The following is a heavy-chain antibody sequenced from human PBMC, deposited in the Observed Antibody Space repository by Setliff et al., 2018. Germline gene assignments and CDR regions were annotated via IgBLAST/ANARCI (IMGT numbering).Heavy chain of an antibody. Sequence: ASVKVSCKASGYTFTAFGVSWVRQVPGQGLEWLGWISPYNGITRYGQKFQGRVTLTSETTTGTVYMELRSLNSDDTAVYYCARDVPLTTVTKNYFGPWGQGTLVTVS. D-gene: IGHD4-17*01. CDR1: GYTFTAFG. V-gene: IGHV1-18*01. CDR2: ISPYNGIT. J-gene: IGHJ5*02. CDR3: ARDVPLTTVTKNYFGP.